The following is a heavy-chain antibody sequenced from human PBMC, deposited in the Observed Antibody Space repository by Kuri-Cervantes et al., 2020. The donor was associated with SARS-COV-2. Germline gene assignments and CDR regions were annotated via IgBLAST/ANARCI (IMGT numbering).Heavy chain of an antibody. CDR1: GGSISSGNYY. D-gene: IGHD6-6*01. V-gene: IGHV4-39*07. J-gene: IGHJ5*02. Sequence: SETLSLTCTVSGGSISSGNYYWSWIRQPPGKGLEWIGEINHSGSTNYNPSLKSRVTISVDTSKNQFSLKLSSVTAADTAVYYCARGSGIAARPSTYNWFDPWGQGTLVTVSS. CDR3: ARGSGIAARPSTYNWFDP. CDR2: INHSGST.